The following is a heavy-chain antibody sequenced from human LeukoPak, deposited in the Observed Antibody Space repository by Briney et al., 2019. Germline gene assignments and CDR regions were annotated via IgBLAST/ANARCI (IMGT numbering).Heavy chain of an antibody. J-gene: IGHJ4*02. Sequence: SETLSLTCTVSGGSISSYYWSWIRQPPGKGLEWIGYIYYSGSTKYNPSLKSRVAISVDTSKNQFSLKLSSVTAADTAVYCCARSSGGTYFDYWGQGTLVTVSS. V-gene: IGHV4-59*08. CDR2: IYYSGST. CDR1: GGSISSYY. CDR3: ARSSGGTYFDY. D-gene: IGHD3-16*01.